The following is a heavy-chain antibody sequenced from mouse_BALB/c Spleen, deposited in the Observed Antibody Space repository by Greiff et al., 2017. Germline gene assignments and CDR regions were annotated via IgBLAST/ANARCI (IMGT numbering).Heavy chain of an antibody. J-gene: IGHJ4*01. Sequence: ESGPGLVKPSQSLSLTCSVTGYSITSGYYWNWIRQFPGNKLEWMGYISYDGSNNYNPSLKNRISITRDTSKNQFFLKLNSVTTEDTATYYCARERYGNFSMDYWGQGTSVTVSS. D-gene: IGHD2-10*02. CDR1: GYSITSGYY. V-gene: IGHV3-6*02. CDR2: ISYDGSN. CDR3: ARERYGNFSMDY.